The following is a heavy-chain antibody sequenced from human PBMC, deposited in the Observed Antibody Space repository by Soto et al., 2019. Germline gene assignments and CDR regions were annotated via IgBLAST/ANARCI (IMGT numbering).Heavy chain of an antibody. Sequence: EVQVLESGGGLAQPGRSLRLSCAVSGLSFSSYAMTWVRQSPGKGLEWVSSISRSGNSTYSADSVRGRFTISRDNSQHTLYLQMNSLRAEDTAVYYCAKDAKILDWLPTSYYFDFWGQGTLVTVSS. V-gene: IGHV3-23*01. CDR2: ISRSGNST. D-gene: IGHD3-9*01. J-gene: IGHJ4*02. CDR3: AKDAKILDWLPTSYYFDF. CDR1: GLSFSSYA.